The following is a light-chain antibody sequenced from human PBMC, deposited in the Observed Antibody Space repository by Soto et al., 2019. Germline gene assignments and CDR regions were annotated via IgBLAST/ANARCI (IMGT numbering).Light chain of an antibody. CDR2: AAS. CDR1: QSISSY. CDR3: QQSYSTPPT. J-gene: IGKJ1*01. Sequence: DIQMTHSPSSRCAAVGDRVTVTCRASQSISSYLNWYQQKPGKAPKLLIYAASSLQSGVPSRFSGSGSGTDFTLTISSLQPEDFATYYCQQSYSTPPTFGQGTKVDIK. V-gene: IGKV1-39*01.